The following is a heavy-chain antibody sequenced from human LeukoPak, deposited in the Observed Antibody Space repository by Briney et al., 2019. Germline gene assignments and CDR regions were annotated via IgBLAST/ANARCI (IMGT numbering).Heavy chain of an antibody. CDR3: ATAAVEDIVVVGAFDI. D-gene: IGHD2-2*01. J-gene: IGHJ3*02. CDR2: FDPGDGET. V-gene: IGHV1-24*01. CDR1: GYTLTELS. Sequence: GASVKVSCKVSGYTLTELSMHWVRQAPGKGLEWMGGFDPGDGETIYAQKFQGRVTMTEDTSTDTAYMELSSLRSEDTAVYYCATAAVEDIVVVGAFDIWGQGTMVTVSS.